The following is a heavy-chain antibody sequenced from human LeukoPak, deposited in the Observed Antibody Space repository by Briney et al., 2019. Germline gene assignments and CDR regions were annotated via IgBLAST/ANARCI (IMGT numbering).Heavy chain of an antibody. CDR2: MTSRAIS. D-gene: IGHD1-1*01. CDR1: NGSISSDTYF. V-gene: IGHV4-61*02. J-gene: IGHJ3*02. Sequence: SETLSLTCTVSNGSISSDTYFWSWIRQPAGKGLEWSGRMTSRAISTYTPSLESRVTISIDTSRIQLSMNLNAVTAADTALYYCARGTTPTHYDAFDIWGQGTMVTVSS. CDR3: ARGTTPTHYDAFDI.